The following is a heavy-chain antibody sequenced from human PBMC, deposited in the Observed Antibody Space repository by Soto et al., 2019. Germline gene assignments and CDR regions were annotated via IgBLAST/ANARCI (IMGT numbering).Heavy chain of an antibody. J-gene: IGHJ4*02. D-gene: IGHD6-13*01. Sequence: GGSLRLSCAASGFTFSSYSMNWVRQAPGKGLEWVSSISSGNNYIYYADSVKGRFTISRDNAKNALFLQMNSLGIEDTAVYYCARERAADPFDFWGQGSLVTVSS. CDR2: ISSGNNYI. CDR1: GFTFSSYS. V-gene: IGHV3-21*04. CDR3: ARERAADPFDF.